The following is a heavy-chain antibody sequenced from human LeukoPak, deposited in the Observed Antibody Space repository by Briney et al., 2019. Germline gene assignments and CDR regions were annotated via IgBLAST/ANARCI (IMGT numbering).Heavy chain of an antibody. J-gene: IGHJ6*03. CDR2: INHRGST. CDR3: ARGRRNYYGSGSYYYYYYMDV. CDR1: GGSFSGYY. D-gene: IGHD3-10*01. Sequence: SETLSLTCAVYGGSFSGYYWSWIRQPPGKGLEGIGEINHRGSTNYNPSLKSRVTISVDTSKNQFSLKLSSVTAADTAVYYCARGRRNYYGSGSYYYYYYMDVWGKGTTVTVSS. V-gene: IGHV4-34*01.